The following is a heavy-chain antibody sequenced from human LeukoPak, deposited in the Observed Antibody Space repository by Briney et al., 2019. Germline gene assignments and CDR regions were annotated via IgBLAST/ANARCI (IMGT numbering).Heavy chain of an antibody. CDR3: AKDNRYYDFWSGYFDY. V-gene: IGHV3-9*01. J-gene: IGHJ4*02. D-gene: IGHD3-3*01. CDR1: GFTFDDYA. CDR2: ISWNSGSI. Sequence: GGSLRLYCAASGFTFDDYAMHWVRQAPGKGLEWVSGISWNSGSIGYADSVKGRFTISRDNAKNSLYLQMNSLRAEDTALYYCAKDNRYYDFWSGYFDYWGQGTLVTVSS.